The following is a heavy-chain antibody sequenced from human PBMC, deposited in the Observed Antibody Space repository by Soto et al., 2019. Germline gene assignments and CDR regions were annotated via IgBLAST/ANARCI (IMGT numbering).Heavy chain of an antibody. D-gene: IGHD4-17*01. J-gene: IGHJ5*02. CDR1: GYTFTSYD. Sequence: ASVKVSCKASGYTFTSYDINWVRQATGQGLEWMGWMNPNSGNTDYAQKFQGRVIMTRNTSISTAYMELSSLRSEDTAVYYCARGQGYGDYAWFDPWGQGTLVTVSS. CDR2: MNPNSGNT. V-gene: IGHV1-8*01. CDR3: ARGQGYGDYAWFDP.